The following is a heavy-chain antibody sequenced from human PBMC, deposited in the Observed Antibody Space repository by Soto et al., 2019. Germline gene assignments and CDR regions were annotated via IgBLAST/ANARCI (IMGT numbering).Heavy chain of an antibody. V-gene: IGHV6-1*01. CDR2: TYYRSKWYN. Sequence: SQTLSLTCAISGDSVSSNSAAWNWIRQSPSRGLEWLGRTYYRSKWYNDYEVSLKSRITINPDTSKNQFSLQLNSVTPEDTAVYYCAREETTGTTVLFDYWGQGTLVTVSS. J-gene: IGHJ4*02. CDR3: AREETTGTTVLFDY. D-gene: IGHD1-1*01. CDR1: GDSVSSNSAA.